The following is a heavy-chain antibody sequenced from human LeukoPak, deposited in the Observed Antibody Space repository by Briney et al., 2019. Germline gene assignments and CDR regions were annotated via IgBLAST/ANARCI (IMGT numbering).Heavy chain of an antibody. D-gene: IGHD2-8*01. CDR2: IIPIFGTA. J-gene: IGHJ6*02. Sequence: ASVKVSCKASGGTFSSYAISWVRQAPGQGLEWMGGIIPIFGTANYAQKFQGRVTITADESTSTAYMELSSLRSEDTAVYYCARDKVEDIVLIPSGMDVWGQGTMVTVSS. CDR1: GGTFSSYA. CDR3: ARDKVEDIVLIPSGMDV. V-gene: IGHV1-69*13.